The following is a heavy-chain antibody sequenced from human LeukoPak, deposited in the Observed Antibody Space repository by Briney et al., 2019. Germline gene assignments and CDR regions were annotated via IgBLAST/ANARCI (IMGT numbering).Heavy chain of an antibody. CDR3: ARDGDYDSPYGS. V-gene: IGHV4-61*02. J-gene: IGHJ5*02. Sequence: PSQTLSLTCTVSGGSISSGTYYWSWIRQPAGKGLEWIGRVFTSGYTNYNPSLKSRVSISLDTSENQFSLKLTSVTAADTAMYYCARDGDYDSPYGSWGQGILVTVSS. D-gene: IGHD3-16*01. CDR2: VFTSGYT. CDR1: GGSISSGTYY.